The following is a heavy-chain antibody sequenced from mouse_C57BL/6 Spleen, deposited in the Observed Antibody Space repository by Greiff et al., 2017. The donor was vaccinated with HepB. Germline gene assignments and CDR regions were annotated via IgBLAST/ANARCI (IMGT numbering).Heavy chain of an antibody. CDR1: GYTFTSYW. Sequence: QVQLQQPGAELVKPGASVKLSCKASGYTFTSYWMHWVKQRPGQGLEWIGMIHPNSGSTNYNEKFKSKATLTVDKSSSTAYMRLSSLTSEDSAVYYCANYYGSSYGWFAYWGQGTLVTVSA. D-gene: IGHD1-1*01. J-gene: IGHJ3*01. CDR2: IHPNSGST. V-gene: IGHV1-64*01. CDR3: ANYYGSSYGWFAY.